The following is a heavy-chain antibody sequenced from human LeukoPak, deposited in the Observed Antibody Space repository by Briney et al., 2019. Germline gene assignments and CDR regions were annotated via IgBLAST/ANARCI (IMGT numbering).Heavy chain of an antibody. Sequence: PGRSLRLSCAASGFTFSSYAMYWVRQAPGKGLEWVAVISYDGSDKFYADSVKGRFTISRDNAKNSLYLQMNSLRVEDTAVYYCAREERYYFDYWGQGTLVTVSS. CDR2: ISYDGSDK. V-gene: IGHV3-30*04. J-gene: IGHJ4*02. CDR1: GFTFSSYA. CDR3: AREERYYFDY. D-gene: IGHD1-26*01.